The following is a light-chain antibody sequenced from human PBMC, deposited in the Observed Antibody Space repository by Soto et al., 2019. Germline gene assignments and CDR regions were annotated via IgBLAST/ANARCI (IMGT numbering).Light chain of an antibody. CDR3: QHYDGSLWT. J-gene: IGKJ1*01. CDR1: QSIDSS. CDR2: DAS. Sequence: DIPMTQSPSTLSASVGDRVTITCRASQSIDSSLAWYQQKPRKGPKLLIYDASTLESGVPSRFSGSGLGTEFALTISSLQPDDFALFFCQHYDGSLWTFGQGTRVEIK. V-gene: IGKV1-5*01.